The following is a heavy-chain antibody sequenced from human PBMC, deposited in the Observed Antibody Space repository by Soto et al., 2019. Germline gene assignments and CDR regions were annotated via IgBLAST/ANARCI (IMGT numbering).Heavy chain of an antibody. CDR3: ARGSGYSSSWYRGYYYYGMDV. CDR1: GGSFSGYY. J-gene: IGHJ6*02. CDR2: INHSGST. Sequence: PSETLYLTCAVYGGSFSGYYWSWIRQPPGKGLEWIGEINHSGSTNYNPSLKSRVTISVDTSKNQFSMKLSSVTAADTAVYYCARGSGYSSSWYRGYYYYGMDVWGQATTVNVSS. D-gene: IGHD6-13*01. V-gene: IGHV4-34*01.